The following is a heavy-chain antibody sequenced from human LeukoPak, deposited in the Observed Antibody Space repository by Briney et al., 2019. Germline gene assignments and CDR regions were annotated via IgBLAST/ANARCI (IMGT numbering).Heavy chain of an antibody. V-gene: IGHV1-18*01. J-gene: IGHJ4*02. CDR3: ARGQTMYY. D-gene: IGHD3-10*02. CDR1: GYTFNNFF. Sequence: ASVTVSCKASGYTFNNFFISWVRQAPGQGLEWVGWISPHSHTTHYAEKFQGRVTMTTDTSTTTVYMELRSLTSDDTAVYFCARGQTMYYWGQGTPVTVSS. CDR2: ISPHSHTT.